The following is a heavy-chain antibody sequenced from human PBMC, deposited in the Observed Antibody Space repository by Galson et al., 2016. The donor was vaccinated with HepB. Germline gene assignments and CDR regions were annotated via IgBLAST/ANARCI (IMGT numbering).Heavy chain of an antibody. J-gene: IGHJ3*02. CDR3: AREVDEWNALEM. V-gene: IGHV3-33*01. Sequence: SLRLSCAASGFTFSSFGMHWVRQAPGKGLEWVAVIWYDGSQKYYADSVKGRFTISRENSKNTLFLQMNSLRAEDTAVYYCAREVDEWNALEMWGQGTMVTVSS. CDR1: GFTFSSFG. D-gene: IGHD2-8*01. CDR2: IWYDGSQK.